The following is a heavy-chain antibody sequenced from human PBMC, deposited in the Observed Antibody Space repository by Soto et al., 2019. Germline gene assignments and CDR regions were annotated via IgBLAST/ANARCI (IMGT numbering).Heavy chain of an antibody. Sequence: GGSLRLSCAASGFTFSSYAMSWVRQAPGKGLEWVSAISGSGGSTYYADSVKGRFTISRDNSKNTLYLQMNSLRAEDTAVYYCAKRPVRTIFGVVDNNWFDPWGQGTLVTVSS. J-gene: IGHJ5*02. CDR2: ISGSGGST. V-gene: IGHV3-23*01. CDR3: AKRPVRTIFGVVDNNWFDP. D-gene: IGHD3-3*01. CDR1: GFTFSSYA.